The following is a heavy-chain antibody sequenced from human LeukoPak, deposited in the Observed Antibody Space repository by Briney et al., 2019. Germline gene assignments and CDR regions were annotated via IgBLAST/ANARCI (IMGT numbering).Heavy chain of an antibody. Sequence: ASVKVSCKASGYTFTGHYMHWVRQAPGQGLEWMGWINPNSGGTNYAQKFQGRVTMTRDTSISTAYMELSRLRSDDTAVYYCAREYAVAGTIFYYYGMDVWGQGTTVTVSS. V-gene: IGHV1-2*02. CDR3: AREYAVAGTIFYYYGMDV. J-gene: IGHJ6*02. D-gene: IGHD6-19*01. CDR2: INPNSGGT. CDR1: GYTFTGHY.